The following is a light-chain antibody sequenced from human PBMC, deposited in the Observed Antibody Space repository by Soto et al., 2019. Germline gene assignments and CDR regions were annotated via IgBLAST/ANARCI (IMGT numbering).Light chain of an antibody. CDR1: QSVNSDY. CDR2: GTS. J-gene: IGKJ2*01. CDR3: QRYGSSPLYA. V-gene: IGKV3-20*01. Sequence: EIVLTQSPGTLSLSPGERATFSCRASQSVNSDYLAWYQQRPGLAPRLLIYGTSNRATGIPDRVSGSGSGTDFTLTITTLEPEDFAVYYCQRYGSSPLYAFGQGTKLEIK.